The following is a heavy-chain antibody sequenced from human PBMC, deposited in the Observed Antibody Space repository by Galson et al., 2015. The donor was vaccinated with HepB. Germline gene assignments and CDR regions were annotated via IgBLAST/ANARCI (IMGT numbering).Heavy chain of an antibody. CDR3: AGFQGGDRGWAADN. D-gene: IGHD6-19*01. Sequence: SLRLSCAASEFTVSSNYMNWVRQAPGKGLEWVSVIYPGGSMSYAGSVKGRFTISRDTSKNTLYLQMNSLRDEDTAVYYCAGFQGGDRGWAADNWGQGTLVTVSS. J-gene: IGHJ4*02. V-gene: IGHV3-66*01. CDR2: IYPGGSM. CDR1: EFTVSSNY.